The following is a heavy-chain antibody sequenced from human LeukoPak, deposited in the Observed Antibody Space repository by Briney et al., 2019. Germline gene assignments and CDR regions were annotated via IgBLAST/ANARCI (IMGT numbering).Heavy chain of an antibody. D-gene: IGHD4-17*01. CDR1: GYSLTNYH. CDR2: INSSGTRR. J-gene: IGHJ4*02. Sequence: ASVKVSCKASGYSLTNYHMRWVRQAPGQGLEWMGIINSSGTRRSYAQKFQGRVTMTRDTSTSTVYMELRRLRSVDTAVYFGGRGPGDYLDYWGGGTLVTVSS. CDR3: GRGPGDYLDY. V-gene: IGHV1-46*01.